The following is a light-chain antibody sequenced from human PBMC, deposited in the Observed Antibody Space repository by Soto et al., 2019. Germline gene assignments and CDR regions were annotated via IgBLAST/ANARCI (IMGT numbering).Light chain of an antibody. CDR3: QQYDNLPLT. CDR1: QDISNH. CDR2: DAS. Sequence: MHVTHCRSWVRGSLGDRVTITFEASQDISNHLNWYQQKPGKAPKLLIYDASNLETGVPSRFSGSGSGTDFTFTISSLQPEDIATYYCQQYDNLPLTFGGGTKVDI. V-gene: IGKV1-33*01. J-gene: IGKJ4*01.